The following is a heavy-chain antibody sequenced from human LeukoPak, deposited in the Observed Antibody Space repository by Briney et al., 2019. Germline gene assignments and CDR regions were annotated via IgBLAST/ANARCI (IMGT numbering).Heavy chain of an antibody. Sequence: TGGSLRLSCAASGFTFSSYWMSWVRQAPGKGLEWVANIKQDGSEKYYVDSVKGRFTISRDNDKNSLYLQMNSLRAEDTAVYYCAREIEYYYDSSGYLDYWGQGTLVTVSS. CDR2: IKQDGSEK. J-gene: IGHJ4*02. CDR3: AREIEYYYDSSGYLDY. D-gene: IGHD3-22*01. CDR1: GFTFSSYW. V-gene: IGHV3-7*01.